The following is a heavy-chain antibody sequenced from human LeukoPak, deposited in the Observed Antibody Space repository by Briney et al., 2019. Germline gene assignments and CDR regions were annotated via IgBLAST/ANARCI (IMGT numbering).Heavy chain of an antibody. Sequence: PSETLSLTCTVSGGSISSSSYYWGWIRQPPGKGLEWIGSIYYSGSTYYNPSLKSRVTISVDTSKNQFSLKLSSVTAADTAVYYCAVFDSSGYTGDYWGQGTLVTVSS. CDR2: IYYSGST. V-gene: IGHV4-39*07. J-gene: IGHJ4*02. CDR1: GGSISSSSYY. D-gene: IGHD3-22*01. CDR3: AVFDSSGYTGDY.